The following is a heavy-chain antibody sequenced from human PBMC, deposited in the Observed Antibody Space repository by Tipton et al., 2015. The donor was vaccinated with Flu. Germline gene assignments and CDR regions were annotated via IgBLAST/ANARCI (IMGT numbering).Heavy chain of an antibody. V-gene: IGHV4-39*07. CDR3: AGDDFSDYFQALDM. CDR2: IYYSGTT. J-gene: IGHJ3*02. D-gene: IGHD4-17*01. Sequence: TLSLTCTVSGGSIDTRRYYWGWIRQPPTKGLEWIGTIYYSGTTYYNPSLESRVTMSVDTSKNPFSLKLSAVTAADTAVYYCAGDDFSDYFQALDMWGHGTMVTVSS. CDR1: GGSIDTRRYY.